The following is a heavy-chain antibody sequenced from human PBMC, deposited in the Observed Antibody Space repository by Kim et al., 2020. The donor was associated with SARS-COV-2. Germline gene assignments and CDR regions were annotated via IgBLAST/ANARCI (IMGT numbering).Heavy chain of an antibody. Sequence: GGSLRLSCAASGFTFSSYWMHWVRQAPGKGLVWVSRINSDGSSTSYADSVKGRFTISRDNAKNTLYLQMNSLRAEDTAVYYCARWYSGYDGGSLNYYGMDVWGQGTTVTVSS. CDR3: ARWYSGYDGGSLNYYGMDV. V-gene: IGHV3-74*01. CDR2: INSDGSST. D-gene: IGHD5-12*01. CDR1: GFTFSSYW. J-gene: IGHJ6*02.